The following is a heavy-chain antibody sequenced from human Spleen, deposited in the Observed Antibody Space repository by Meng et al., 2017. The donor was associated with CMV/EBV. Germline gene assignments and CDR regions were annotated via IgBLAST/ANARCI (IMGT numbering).Heavy chain of an antibody. Sequence: GESLKISCAASGFTLSSYEMNWVRQAPGKGLEWVSYISSSSSYIYYADSVKGRFTISRDNAKNSLYLQMNSLRAEDTAVYYCARDLGGYGDYGADYWGQGTLVTVSS. CDR1: GFTLSSYE. J-gene: IGHJ4*02. CDR2: ISSSSSYI. CDR3: ARDLGGYGDYGADY. D-gene: IGHD4-17*01. V-gene: IGHV3-21*05.